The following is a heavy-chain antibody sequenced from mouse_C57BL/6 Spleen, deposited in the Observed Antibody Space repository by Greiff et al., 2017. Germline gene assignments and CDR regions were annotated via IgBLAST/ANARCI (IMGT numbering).Heavy chain of an antibody. CDR2: IDPEAGDT. Sequence: VQLQQSGAELVRPGASVKLSCTASGFNIKDYYMHWVKQRPEQGLEWIGRIDPEAGDTEYAPKFQGKATMTADTSSNTAYLQLSSLTSEDTAVYYWTTFYYSNYGFAYWGQGTLVTVSA. V-gene: IGHV14-1*01. CDR3: TTFYYSNYGFAY. D-gene: IGHD2-5*01. J-gene: IGHJ3*01. CDR1: GFNIKDYY.